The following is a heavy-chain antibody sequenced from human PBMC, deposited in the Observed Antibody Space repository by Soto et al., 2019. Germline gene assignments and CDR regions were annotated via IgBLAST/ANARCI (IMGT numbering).Heavy chain of an antibody. Sequence: QLQLQESGSGLVKPSQTLSLTCAVSGGSISSGDYSWNWIRQPPGKGLEWIGYIYYGGSTYYNPSRQSRVTMSVDRSRKQFSLKLNSVTAADTAVYYCARVRREYDNSGPVDYWGQGTLVTVSS. J-gene: IGHJ4*02. V-gene: IGHV4-30-2*01. D-gene: IGHD3-22*01. CDR3: ARVRREYDNSGPVDY. CDR2: IYYGGST. CDR1: GGSISSGDYS.